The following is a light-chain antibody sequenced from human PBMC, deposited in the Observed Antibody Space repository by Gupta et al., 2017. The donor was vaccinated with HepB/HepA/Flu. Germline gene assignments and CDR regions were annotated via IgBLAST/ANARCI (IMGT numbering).Light chain of an antibody. CDR3: QQYNSWPLT. J-gene: IGKJ4*01. V-gene: IGKV3-15*01. CDR2: GIS. Sequence: EIVMTQSPVTLSVSPGETATLYCRASQSISANFAWYQQRPGQAPRLLVYGISTRASAVPARFSGSGSGSEFTLSITNLQPEDSALYFCQQYNSWPLTFGGGTQVVIK. CDR1: QSISAN.